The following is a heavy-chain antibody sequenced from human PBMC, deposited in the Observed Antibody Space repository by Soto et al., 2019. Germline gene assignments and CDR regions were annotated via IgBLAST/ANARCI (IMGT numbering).Heavy chain of an antibody. D-gene: IGHD3-3*01. Sequence: GGSLRLSCAASGFTFSSYAMSWVRQAPGKGLEWVSAISGSGGSTYYADSVKGRFTISRDNSKNTLYLQMNSLRAEDTAVYYCAKDGVTIFGVVIMSPYYFDYWGQGTLVTVSS. CDR1: GFTFSSYA. J-gene: IGHJ4*02. CDR2: ISGSGGST. V-gene: IGHV3-23*01. CDR3: AKDGVTIFGVVIMSPYYFDY.